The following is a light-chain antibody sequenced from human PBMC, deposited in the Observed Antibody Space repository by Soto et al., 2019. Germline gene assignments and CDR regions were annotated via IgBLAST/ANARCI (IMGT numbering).Light chain of an antibody. Sequence: QHXXRXXXXXIYEVNDRPSGIXDRFSGSKSGNTASXTXSGLQADDEADYYCCSYTSTYVFGIGTKVTVL. CDR2: EVN. CDR3: CSYTSTYV. J-gene: IGLJ1*01. V-gene: IGLV2-14*01.